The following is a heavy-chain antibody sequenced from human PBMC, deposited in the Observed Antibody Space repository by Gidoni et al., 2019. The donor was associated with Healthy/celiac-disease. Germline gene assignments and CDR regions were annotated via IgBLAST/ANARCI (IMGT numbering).Heavy chain of an antibody. Sequence: QVQLQQWGAGLLKPSETLSLTCAVYGGSFSGYYWSWIRQPPGKGLDWIGEINHSGSTNYNPSLKSRVTISVDTSKNQFSLKLSSVTAADTAVYYCARGDPFPYCSGGSCYHFDYWGQGTLVTVSS. CDR1: GGSFSGYY. J-gene: IGHJ4*02. V-gene: IGHV4-34*01. D-gene: IGHD2-15*01. CDR3: ARGDPFPYCSGGSCYHFDY. CDR2: INHSGST.